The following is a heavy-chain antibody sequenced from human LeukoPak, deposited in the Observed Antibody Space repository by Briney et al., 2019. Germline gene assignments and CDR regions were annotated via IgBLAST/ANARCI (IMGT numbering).Heavy chain of an antibody. CDR1: GYTFTSYY. Sequence: SCKASGYTFTSYYMHWVRQAPGKGLAWVAVIWYDGSNKYYADSVKGRFTISRDNSKNTLYLQMNSLRGQDTAVYYCARDSLYSSSWSPPVGGQGTLVTVSS. J-gene: IGHJ4*02. CDR2: IWYDGSNK. V-gene: IGHV3-33*01. CDR3: ARDSLYSSSWSPPV. D-gene: IGHD6-13*01.